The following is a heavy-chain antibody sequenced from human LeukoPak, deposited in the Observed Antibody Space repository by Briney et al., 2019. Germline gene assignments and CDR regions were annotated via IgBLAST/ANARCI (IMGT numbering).Heavy chain of an antibody. D-gene: IGHD3-22*01. CDR2: ISTSGSYI. V-gene: IGHV3-21*01. J-gene: IGHJ4*02. CDR3: AGVEGSGGYYYALDY. CDR1: GFTFSSYE. Sequence: GGSLRLSCAASGFTFSSYEMKWVRQAPGKRLEWVSSISTSGSYIYYADSVKGRFTLSRDNAKNSLYLQMNSLRAEDTAVYYCAGVEGSGGYYYALDYWGQGTLVTVSS.